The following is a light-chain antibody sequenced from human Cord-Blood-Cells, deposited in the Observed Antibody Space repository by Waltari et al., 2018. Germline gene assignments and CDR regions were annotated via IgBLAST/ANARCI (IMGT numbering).Light chain of an antibody. J-gene: IGLJ2*01. CDR3: SSYAGSNNLV. V-gene: IGLV2-8*01. Sequence: QSALTQPPSASGSPGQSVTISCTGTSSDVGGYNYVSWYQQHPGKAPKLMIYEVSKRPSGVPERFSGSKPGNTSSLTVSGLQAEDEADYYCSSYAGSNNLVFGGGTKLTVL. CDR1: SSDVGGYNY. CDR2: EVS.